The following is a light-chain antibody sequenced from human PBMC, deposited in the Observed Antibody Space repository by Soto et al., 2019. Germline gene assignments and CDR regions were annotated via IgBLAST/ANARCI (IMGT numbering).Light chain of an antibody. CDR2: EVT. CDR1: SSDIGGSKY. CDR3: TSYTSSGTVYV. J-gene: IGLJ1*01. V-gene: IGLV2-14*01. Sequence: QSVLTQPASVSGSPGQSISISCTGTSSDIGGSKYVSWYQQHPGKAPKLLIYEVTYRPSGVSDHFSGSKSGNTASLTVSGLQTEDECDYYCTSYTSSGTVYVFGTGTKVTVL.